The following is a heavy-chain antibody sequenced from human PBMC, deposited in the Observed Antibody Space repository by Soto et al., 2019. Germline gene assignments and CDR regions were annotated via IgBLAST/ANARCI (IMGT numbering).Heavy chain of an antibody. J-gene: IGHJ4*02. CDR1: GFTFSSYS. CDR3: VKDRFRAYCGGDCYSVFDY. V-gene: IGHV3-48*01. CDR2: ISSSSSTI. D-gene: IGHD2-21*02. Sequence: GGSLRLSCAASGFTFSSYSMNWVRQAPGKGLEWVSYISSSSSTIYYTDSVKGRFTISRDNSKNTLYLQMNSLRAEDTAVYYCVKDRFRAYCGGDCYSVFDYWGQGTLVTVSS.